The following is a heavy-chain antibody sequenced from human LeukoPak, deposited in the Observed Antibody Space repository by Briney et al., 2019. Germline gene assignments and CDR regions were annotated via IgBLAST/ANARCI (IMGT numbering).Heavy chain of an antibody. CDR3: ASAAVYYDFWSGYLGAVAGTYYFDY. CDR2: INHSGST. J-gene: IGHJ4*02. CDR1: GGSFSGYY. D-gene: IGHD3-3*01. V-gene: IGHV4-34*01. Sequence: PSETLSLTCAVYGGSFSGYYWSWIRQPPGKGLEWIGEINHSGSTNYNPSLKSRVTISVDTPKNQFSLKLSSVTAADTAVYYCASAAVYYDFWSGYLGAVAGTYYFDYWGQGTLVTVSS.